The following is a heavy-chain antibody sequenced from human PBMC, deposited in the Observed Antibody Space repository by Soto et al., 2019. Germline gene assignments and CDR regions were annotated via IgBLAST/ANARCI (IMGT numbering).Heavy chain of an antibody. D-gene: IGHD3-22*01. CDR3: VRDNDNSGYPFYFDY. Sequence: SVKVSCKASGGIFSSYTISWVRQAPGQGLEWMGRIIQILDITNYAQKFQGRVTITADESTSTAYMELTSLKSDDTAVYYCVRDNDNSGYPFYFDYWGPGTLVTVSS. J-gene: IGHJ4*02. CDR1: GGIFSSYT. V-gene: IGHV1-69*04. CDR2: IIQILDIT.